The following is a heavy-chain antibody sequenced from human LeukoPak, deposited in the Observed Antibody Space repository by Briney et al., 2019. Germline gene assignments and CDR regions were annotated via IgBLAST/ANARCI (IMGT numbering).Heavy chain of an antibody. CDR1: GGSISSYY. V-gene: IGHV4-4*07. CDR3: ARDGYYDFWSGSSFYYYGMDV. D-gene: IGHD3-3*01. J-gene: IGHJ6*02. Sequence: ASETLSLTCTVSGGSISSYYWSWLRQPAGKGLEWIGRIYTSGSTNYNPSLKSRVTMSVDTSKNQFSLKLSSVTAADTAVYYCARDGYYDFWSGSSFYYYGMDVWGQGTTVTVSS. CDR2: IYTSGST.